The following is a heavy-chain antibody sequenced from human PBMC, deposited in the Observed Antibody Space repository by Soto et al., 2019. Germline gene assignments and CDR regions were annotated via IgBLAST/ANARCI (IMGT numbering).Heavy chain of an antibody. D-gene: IGHD4-17*01. V-gene: IGHV3-30-3*01. CDR3: ARDDPTVTTAGPFDY. CDR2: ISYDGSNK. Sequence: QVQLVESGGGVVQPGRSLRLSCAASGFTFSSYAMHWVRQAPGKGLEWVAVISYDGSNKYYADSVKGRFTISRDNSKNTLYLQMNSLRAEDTAVYYCARDDPTVTTAGPFDYWGQGTLVTVSS. CDR1: GFTFSSYA. J-gene: IGHJ4*02.